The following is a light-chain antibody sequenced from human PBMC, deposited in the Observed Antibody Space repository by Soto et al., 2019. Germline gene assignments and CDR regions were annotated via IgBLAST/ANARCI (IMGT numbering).Light chain of an antibody. J-gene: IGKJ4*01. CDR3: LQSYRTQLT. CDR1: QSINNY. V-gene: IGKV1-39*01. Sequence: DIQMTQSPSSLSASVVDRVTITCRASQSINNYLSWYQQKPGKAPNLLIFGASTLQSGVPSRCSGSGSGTDFTLTISSLQPEDFATYYCLQSYRTQLTFGGGTKVDIK. CDR2: GAS.